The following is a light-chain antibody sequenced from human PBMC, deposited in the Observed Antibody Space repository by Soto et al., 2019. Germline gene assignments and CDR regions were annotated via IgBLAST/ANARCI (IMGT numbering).Light chain of an antibody. J-gene: IGLJ1*01. Sequence: QSALTQAACVSGSPGQSITISCTGTSSDVGSYNLVSWYQQHPGKAPKLMIYEGSKRPSGVSNRFSGSKSGNTASLTISGLQAEDEADYYCCSYAGSSTFLYVFGTGTKVTVL. V-gene: IGLV2-23*03. CDR2: EGS. CDR1: SSDVGSYNL. CDR3: CSYAGSSTFLYV.